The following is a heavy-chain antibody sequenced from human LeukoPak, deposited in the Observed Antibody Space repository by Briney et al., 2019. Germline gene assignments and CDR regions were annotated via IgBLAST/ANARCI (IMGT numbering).Heavy chain of an antibody. CDR3: ARDQGSGWQNWFDP. V-gene: IGHV4-61*08. CDR1: GGSITNDDYY. Sequence: PSETLSLTCTVSGGSITNDDYYWGWIRQPPGKGLEWIGYIYYSGSTNYNPSLKSRVTISVDTSKNQFSLKLSSVTAADTAVYYCARDQGSGWQNWFDPWGQGTLDTVSS. J-gene: IGHJ5*02. CDR2: IYYSGST. D-gene: IGHD6-19*01.